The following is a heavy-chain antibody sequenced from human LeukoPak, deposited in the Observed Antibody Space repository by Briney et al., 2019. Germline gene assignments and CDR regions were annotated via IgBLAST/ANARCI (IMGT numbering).Heavy chain of an antibody. D-gene: IGHD2-15*01. J-gene: IGHJ3*02. CDR3: ARAARFYGSCGAHAFDI. V-gene: IGHV3-13*01. CDR2: IGTGGDT. Sequence: GGSLRLSCVASGFTFSNYDMHWVRQGTGRGLEWVSGIGTGGDTHYPDSVKGRFTISRENAKNSLYLQMNSLRVGDTAMYYCARAARFYGSCGAHAFDIWGQGTMVTVS. CDR1: GFTFSNYD.